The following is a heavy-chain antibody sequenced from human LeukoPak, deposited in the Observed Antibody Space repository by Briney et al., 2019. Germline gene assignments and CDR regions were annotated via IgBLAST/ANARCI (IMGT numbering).Heavy chain of an antibody. D-gene: IGHD4-17*01. CDR1: GVSISAYY. J-gene: IGHJ3*02. CDR2: IYYSGST. CDR3: ARRWDDYGDYFAFDI. V-gene: IGHV4-59*01. Sequence: PSETLSLTCTVSGVSISAYYWSWIRQPPGKGLEWIGYIYYSGSTNYNPSLKSRVTISVDTSKNQFSLKLSSVTAADTAVYYCARRWDDYGDYFAFDIWGQGTMVTVSS.